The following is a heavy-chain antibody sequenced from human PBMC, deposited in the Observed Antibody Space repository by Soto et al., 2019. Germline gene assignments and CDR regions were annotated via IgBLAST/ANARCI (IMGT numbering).Heavy chain of an antibody. CDR3: ARGRGRYSSGWSWFDP. CDR1: GGTIRSPDW. D-gene: IGHD6-19*01. V-gene: IGHV4-4*02. Sequence: SETLSLTXGVSGGTIRSPDWWTWVRQPPGKGLEWTGEIFQSGSTNYTPSLESRVTISVDKSKNQFSLTLTSVTAADTAVYFCARGRGRYSSGWSWFDPWGQGILVTVSS. J-gene: IGHJ5*02. CDR2: IFQSGST.